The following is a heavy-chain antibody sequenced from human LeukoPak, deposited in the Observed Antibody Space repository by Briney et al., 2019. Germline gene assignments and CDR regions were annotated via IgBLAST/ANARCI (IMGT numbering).Heavy chain of an antibody. V-gene: IGHV3-23*01. D-gene: IGHD6-6*01. Sequence: GGSLRLSCAASGFTFSSYAMSWVRQAPGKGLEWVSAISGSGGSTYYADSVKGRFTISRDNSKNTLYLQMNSLRAEDTAVYYCAKDQIAALNGLYYFDYWGQGTLVTVSS. CDR3: AKDQIAALNGLYYFDY. CDR2: ISGSGGST. J-gene: IGHJ4*02. CDR1: GFTFSSYA.